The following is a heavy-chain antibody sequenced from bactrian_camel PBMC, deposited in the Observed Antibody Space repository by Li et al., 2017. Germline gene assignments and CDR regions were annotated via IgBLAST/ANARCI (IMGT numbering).Heavy chain of an antibody. CDR2: IGGNAGT. D-gene: IGHD4*01. CDR1: RRTASFAC. Sequence: HVQLVESGGGSVQAGGSLRLSCAAPRRTASFACMGWFRQVPGKEREEVARIGGNAGTRYSDSVKGRFTISQDNAWNTVYLQMTSLKPEDSAMYYCAAAESGASACYYTDFMVISEYNYWGQGTQVTVS. CDR3: AAAESGASACYYTDFMVISEYNY. V-gene: IGHV3-3*01. J-gene: IGHJ4*01.